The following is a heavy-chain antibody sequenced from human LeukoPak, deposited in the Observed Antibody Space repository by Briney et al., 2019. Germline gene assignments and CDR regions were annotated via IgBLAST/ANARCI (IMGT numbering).Heavy chain of an antibody. V-gene: IGHV4-34*01. CDR1: GGSFSGYY. Sequence: SETLSLTCAVYGGSFSGYYWSWTRQPPGKGLEWIGEINHSGSTNYNPSLKSRVTISVDTSKNQFSLKLSSVTAADTAVYYCARGNLVATSFDYWGQGTLVTVSS. CDR2: INHSGST. CDR3: ARGNLVATSFDY. J-gene: IGHJ4*02. D-gene: IGHD5-12*01.